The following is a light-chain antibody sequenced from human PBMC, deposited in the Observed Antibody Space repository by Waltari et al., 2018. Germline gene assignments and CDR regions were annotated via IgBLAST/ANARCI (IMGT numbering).Light chain of an antibody. Sequence: EVVMTQSPGTLSVSPGGTVTLSCMASQGLNTKLAWYQQKPGQPPRLLIYDAATRATGVPARFSGSGSGTDFILTISRLQSEDCAVYYCQQYNHWPPWTFGPGTRVEIK. J-gene: IGKJ1*01. CDR2: DAA. V-gene: IGKV3-15*01. CDR3: QQYNHWPPWT. CDR1: QGLNTK.